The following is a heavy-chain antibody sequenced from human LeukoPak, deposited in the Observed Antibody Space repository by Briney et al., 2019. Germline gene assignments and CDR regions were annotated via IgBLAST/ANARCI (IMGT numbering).Heavy chain of an antibody. CDR2: IYSGST. CDR3: ARDGYGSGSYGWFDP. J-gene: IGHJ5*02. Sequence: PSETLSLTCSGSGASITSSYWSWIRQTPGKGLEWIGNIYSGSTNYNPSFESRVTVSLDTSKNHFSLRLTSVTAADTALYYCARDGYGSGSYGWFDPWGQGTLVTVSS. CDR1: GASITSSY. V-gene: IGHV4-59*01. D-gene: IGHD3-10*01.